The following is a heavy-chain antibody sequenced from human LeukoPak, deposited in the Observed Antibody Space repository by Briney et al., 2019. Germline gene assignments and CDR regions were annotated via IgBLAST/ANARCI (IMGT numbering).Heavy chain of an antibody. J-gene: IGHJ4*02. CDR2: IRYDGSNK. Sequence: GGSLRLSCAASGFTFSSYGMHWVRQAPGKGLEWVAFIRYDGSNKYYADSVKGRFTISRDNPKNTLYLQMSSLRAEDTAVYYCAKEMYYYDSSGYYPDYWGQGTLVTVSS. V-gene: IGHV3-30*02. D-gene: IGHD3-22*01. CDR3: AKEMYYYDSSGYYPDY. CDR1: GFTFSSYG.